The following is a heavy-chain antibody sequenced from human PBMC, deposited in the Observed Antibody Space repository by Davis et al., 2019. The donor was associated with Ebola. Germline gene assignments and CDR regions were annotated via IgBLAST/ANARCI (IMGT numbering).Heavy chain of an antibody. V-gene: IGHV3-30*18. CDR2: ISYDGSNK. D-gene: IGHD3-22*01. CDR3: AKGNSMTMIVVHDFDI. J-gene: IGHJ3*02. CDR1: GFTFSNYG. Sequence: PGESLKISCAASGFTFSNYGMSWVRQAPGKGLEWVAVISYDGSNKYYADSVKGRFTISRDNSKNTLYLQMNSLRAEDTAVYYCAKGNSMTMIVVHDFDIWGQGTMVTVS.